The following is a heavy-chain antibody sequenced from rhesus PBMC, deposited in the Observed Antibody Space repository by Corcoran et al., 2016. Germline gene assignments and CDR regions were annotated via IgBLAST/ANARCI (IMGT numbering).Heavy chain of an antibody. D-gene: IGHD1-32*01. CDR3: VKEASERGIFDF. J-gene: IGHJ4*01. Sequence: EVQLVESGGGLAKPGGSLRLSCTGSGVTLSSYYMFWVRQAPGKGLEWVSTINPAGNNSWYTDSVKGRFSISKENAKNTLYLQMASLRPEDTAVYYCVKEASERGIFDFWGQGVLVTVSS. CDR1: GVTLSSYY. CDR2: INPAGNNS. V-gene: IGHV3-8*01.